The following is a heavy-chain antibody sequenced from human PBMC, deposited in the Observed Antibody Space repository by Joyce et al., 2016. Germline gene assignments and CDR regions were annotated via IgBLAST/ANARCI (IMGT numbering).Heavy chain of an antibody. D-gene: IGHD4-11*01. CDR1: GFTFSDYV. CDR3: ARDSNGAFDI. CDR2: ISSVGTNK. Sequence: AQLVESGGGVVQPGRSLRLSCEASGFTFSDYVTHWVRQAPGKGLKWVTVISSVGTNKYYADSVKGRFTISRDSSRNTLYLQMNSLRTDDTAMYYCARDSNGAFDIWGQGTMVTVSS. V-gene: IGHV3-30-3*01. J-gene: IGHJ3*02.